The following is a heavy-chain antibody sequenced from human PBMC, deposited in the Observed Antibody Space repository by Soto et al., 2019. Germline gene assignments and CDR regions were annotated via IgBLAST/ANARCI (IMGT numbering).Heavy chain of an antibody. D-gene: IGHD3-22*01. Sequence: EVQLVESGGGLVKPGGSLRLSCAASGFTFSSYSMNWVRQAPGKGLEWVSSISSSSSYIYYADSVKGRFTISRDNAKISLYLQMNSLRAEDTAVYYCARDLEVGKYYYDSSGYKRSYWGQGTLVTVSS. V-gene: IGHV3-21*01. J-gene: IGHJ4*02. CDR1: GFTFSSYS. CDR2: ISSSSSYI. CDR3: ARDLEVGKYYYDSSGYKRSY.